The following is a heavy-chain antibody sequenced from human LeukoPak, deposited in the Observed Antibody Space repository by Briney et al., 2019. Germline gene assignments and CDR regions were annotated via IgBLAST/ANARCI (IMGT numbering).Heavy chain of an antibody. V-gene: IGHV4-38-2*02. CDR3: ARDARPNRGEFDY. Sequence: PSETLSLTCTVSGYSISSGYYWGWIRQPPGKGLEWIGSIYHSGSTYYNPSLKSRVTILVDTSKNQFSLKLSSVTAADTAVYYCARDARPNRGEFDYWGQGTLVTVSS. CDR1: GYSISSGYY. J-gene: IGHJ4*02. CDR2: IYHSGST. D-gene: IGHD3-16*01.